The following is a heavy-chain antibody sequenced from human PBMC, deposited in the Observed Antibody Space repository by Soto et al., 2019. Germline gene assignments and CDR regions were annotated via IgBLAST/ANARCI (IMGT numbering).Heavy chain of an antibody. CDR2: ISGRGGST. D-gene: IGHD4-17*01. CDR3: ATAPQNKTPLDYGDYVGSWLDP. CDR1: GFTFSSYA. Sequence: EVQLLESGGGLVQPGGSLRLSCAASGFTFSSYAMSWVRQAPGKGLEWVSAISGRGGSTYYADSVKGRFTISRDNSKNSVYMQMNSLRAEDTAVYYCATAPQNKTPLDYGDYVGSWLDPWGQGTMVTVSS. V-gene: IGHV3-23*01. J-gene: IGHJ5*02.